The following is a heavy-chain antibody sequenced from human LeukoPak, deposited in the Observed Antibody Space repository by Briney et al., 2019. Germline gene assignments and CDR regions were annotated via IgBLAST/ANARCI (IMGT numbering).Heavy chain of an antibody. CDR1: GGSISIGDYY. D-gene: IGHD1-7*01. Sequence: SETLSLTCTVSGGSISIGDYYCSWIRQPPGNGLEWIGYIYCSGSTYYNPSLKSRVTISVDTSKNQYSLKLSSVTAADTAVYYCARARELQYYFDYWGQGTLVTVSS. J-gene: IGHJ4*02. CDR2: IYCSGST. CDR3: ARARELQYYFDY. V-gene: IGHV4-30-4*08.